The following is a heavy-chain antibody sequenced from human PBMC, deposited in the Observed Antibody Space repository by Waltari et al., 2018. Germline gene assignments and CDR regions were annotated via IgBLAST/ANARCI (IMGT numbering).Heavy chain of an antibody. Sequence: QLQLQESGPGLVKPSETLSFTCSVSGVSITSSRHYWAWIRQPPGQGLEWIATMSYSGATYSSPSLKGGVTISRDTSKNQLSLKLGSVTAADTAIYYCATYIGASLGTAAFDVWGQGTMVTVSS. CDR2: MSYSGAT. D-gene: IGHD5-12*01. J-gene: IGHJ3*01. V-gene: IGHV4-39*01. CDR3: ATYIGASLGTAAFDV. CDR1: GVSITSSRHY.